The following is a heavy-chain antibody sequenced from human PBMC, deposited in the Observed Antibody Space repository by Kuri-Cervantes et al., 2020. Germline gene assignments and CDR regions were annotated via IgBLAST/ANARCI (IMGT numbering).Heavy chain of an antibody. Sequence: SETLSPTCVVSGYSISTDYYWGWIRQPPGKGLEWIGTIHHSGSTYDNPSLRSRVTISVDTSKNQFSLKLSSVTAADTAVYYCARVRPPTIPVAGGLFDYWGQGTLVTVSS. D-gene: IGHD6-19*01. V-gene: IGHV4-38-2*01. J-gene: IGHJ4*02. CDR1: GYSISTDYY. CDR3: ARVRPPTIPVAGGLFDY. CDR2: IHHSGST.